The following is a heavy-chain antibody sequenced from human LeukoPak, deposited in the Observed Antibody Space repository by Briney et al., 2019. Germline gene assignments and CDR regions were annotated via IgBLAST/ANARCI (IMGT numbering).Heavy chain of an antibody. J-gene: IGHJ4*02. Sequence: GGSLRLSCAAPGFSFSHYALHWVRQAPGKGLEWLAFISYDGNVKYYADSVKGRFTVSRDDSKITLYLQMTSLRTEDTALYYCARDFSTKYSQDYWGQGTLVTVSS. D-gene: IGHD5-18*01. CDR3: ARDFSTKYSQDY. CDR2: ISYDGNVK. V-gene: IGHV3-30-3*01. CDR1: GFSFSHYA.